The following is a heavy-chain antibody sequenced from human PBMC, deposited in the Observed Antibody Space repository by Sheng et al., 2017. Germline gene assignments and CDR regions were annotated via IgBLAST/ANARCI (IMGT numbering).Heavy chain of an antibody. J-gene: IGHJ3*02. V-gene: IGHV1-69*01. CDR2: IIPIFGTA. Sequence: QVQLVQSGAEVKKPGSSVKVSCKASGGTFSSYAISWVRQAPGQGLEWMGGIIPIFGTANYAQKFQGRVTITADESTSTAYMELSSLRSEDTAVYYCATKYYYDSSGYTMNAFDIWGQGTMVTVSS. CDR3: ATKYYYDSSGYTMNAFDI. D-gene: IGHD3-22*01. CDR1: GGTFSSYA.